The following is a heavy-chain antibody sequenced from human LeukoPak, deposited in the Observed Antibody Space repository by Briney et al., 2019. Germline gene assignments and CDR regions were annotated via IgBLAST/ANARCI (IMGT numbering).Heavy chain of an antibody. CDR3: VKHVGSRWSNNRFDP. V-gene: IGHV3-23*01. CDR1: GFTVNSNY. Sequence: GGSLRLSCAASGFTVNSNYMSWVRQAPGKGLEWVSAVSRFGGTTYYADSAKGRFTISRDNSNNTVYLQMNSLRVGDTALYYCVKHVGSRWSNNRFDPWGQGTLVTVS. D-gene: IGHD6-13*01. CDR2: VSRFGGTT. J-gene: IGHJ5*02.